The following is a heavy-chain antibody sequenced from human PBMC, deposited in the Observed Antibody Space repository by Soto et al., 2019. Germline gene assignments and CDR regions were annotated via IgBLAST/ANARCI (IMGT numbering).Heavy chain of an antibody. CDR2: INPNSGGT. J-gene: IGHJ3*02. V-gene: IGHV1-2*04. CDR3: AREYTCETYCGGEGAFDI. Sequence: ASVKVSCKASGYTFTGYYMHWVRQAPGQGLEWMGWINPNSGGTNYAQKFQGWVTMTRDTSISTAYMELSRLRSDDTAVYYCAREYTCETYCGGEGAFDIWGQGTMVTVSS. CDR1: GYTFTGYY. D-gene: IGHD2-21*01.